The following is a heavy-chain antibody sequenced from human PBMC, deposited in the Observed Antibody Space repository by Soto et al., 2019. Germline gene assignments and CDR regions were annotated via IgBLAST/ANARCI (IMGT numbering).Heavy chain of an antibody. CDR1: GGTFSSYT. J-gene: IGHJ5*02. V-gene: IGHV1-69*02. CDR2: IIPILGIA. D-gene: IGHD3-22*01. CDR3: ARAVYYYDSSGPQGVVDP. Sequence: SVKVSCKASGGTFSSYTISWVRQAPGQGLEWMGRIIPILGIANYAQKFQGRVTITADKSTSTAYMELSSLRSEDTAVYYCARAVYYYDSSGPQGVVDPWGQGTLVNVS.